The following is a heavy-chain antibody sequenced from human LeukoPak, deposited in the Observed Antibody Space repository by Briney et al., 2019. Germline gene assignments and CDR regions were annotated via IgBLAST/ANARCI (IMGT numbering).Heavy chain of an antibody. V-gene: IGHV3-21*01. CDR3: ARVNGDIDAFDI. Sequence: MPGGSLRLSCAASGFTFSSYWMSWVRQAPGKGREWVSSISSSSSYIYYAASVKGRFTISRDNAKNSLYLQMNSLRAEDTAVYYCARVNGDIDAFDIWGQGTMVTVSS. J-gene: IGHJ3*02. D-gene: IGHD4-17*01. CDR2: ISSSSSYI. CDR1: GFTFSSYW.